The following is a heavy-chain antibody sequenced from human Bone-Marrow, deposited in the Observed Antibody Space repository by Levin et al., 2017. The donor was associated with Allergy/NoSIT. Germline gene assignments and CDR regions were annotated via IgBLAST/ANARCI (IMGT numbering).Heavy chain of an antibody. CDR2: ITGGGGSQ. J-gene: IGHJ6*02. V-gene: IGHV3-23*02. CDR1: GSPLGSLA. D-gene: IGHD2-21*01. Sequence: GESLKISCAASGSPLGSLAMSGVGQPPGKGWGGVQTITGGGGSQYYEDPVKGGLTTSGNNPRNTRYWQGNSLRAEDTAVYYCAKGGDCVDLCYYYGMDVWGQGTTVTVSS. CDR3: AKGGDCVDLCYYYGMDV.